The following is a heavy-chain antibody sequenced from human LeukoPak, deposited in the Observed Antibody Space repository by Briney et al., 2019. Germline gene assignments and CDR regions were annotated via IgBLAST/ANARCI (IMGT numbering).Heavy chain of an antibody. CDR3: ARVPISAVAAPLDY. J-gene: IGHJ4*02. D-gene: IGHD6-19*01. CDR2: INPNSGGT. CDR1: GYTFTGYY. V-gene: IGHV1-2*02. Sequence: GASVKVSCKASGYTFTGYYMHWVRQAPGQGLEWMGWINPNSGGTNYVQKFQGRVTMTRDTSISTAYMELSRLRSDDTAVYYCARVPISAVAAPLDYWGQGTLVTVSS.